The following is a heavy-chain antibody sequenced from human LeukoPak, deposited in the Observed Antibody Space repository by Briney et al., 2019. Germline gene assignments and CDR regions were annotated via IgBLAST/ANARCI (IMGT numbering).Heavy chain of an antibody. J-gene: IGHJ5*02. Sequence: SETLSLTCAVYGGSFSVYYWSWIRQPPGKGLEWIGEINHSGSTNYNPSLKSRVTISVDTSKNQFSLKLSSVTAADTAVYYCARGLRRRGSGSYYNVLVWFDPWGQGTLVTVSS. V-gene: IGHV4-34*01. CDR3: ARGLRRRGSGSYYNVLVWFDP. D-gene: IGHD3-10*01. CDR1: GGSFSVYY. CDR2: INHSGST.